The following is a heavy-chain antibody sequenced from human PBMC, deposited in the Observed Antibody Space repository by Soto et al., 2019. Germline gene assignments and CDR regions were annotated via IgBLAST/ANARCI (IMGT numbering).Heavy chain of an antibody. D-gene: IGHD3-10*01. J-gene: IGHJ5*02. CDR3: ARQGGSGSLNWFDP. CDR2: IYYSGST. V-gene: IGHV4-39*01. CDR1: GGSISSSSYY. Sequence: QLQLQESGPGLVKPSETLSLTCTVSGGSISSSSYYWGWIRQPPGKGLEWIGSIYYSGSTYYNPSLKSRVTISVDTSKNQFSLKLSSVTAADTAVYYCARQGGSGSLNWFDPWGQGTLVTVSS.